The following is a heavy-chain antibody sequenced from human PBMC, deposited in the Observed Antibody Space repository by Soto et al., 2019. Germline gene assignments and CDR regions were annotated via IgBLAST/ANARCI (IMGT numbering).Heavy chain of an antibody. V-gene: IGHV3-11*06. CDR1: GFTFRDYY. CDR2: ISSTGSYA. J-gene: IGHJ4*02. CDR3: ARDSSLRPRPLDX. Sequence: GGSLRLSCAASGFTFRDYYMSWIRQAPGKGLEWVSYISSTGSYAKYADSVKGRFTISRDNANNSLYLQMNSLRAEDTAVYYCARDSSLRPRPLDXWGQGTPVTVSX.